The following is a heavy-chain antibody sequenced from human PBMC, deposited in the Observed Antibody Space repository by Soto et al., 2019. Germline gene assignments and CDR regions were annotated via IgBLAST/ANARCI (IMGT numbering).Heavy chain of an antibody. CDR2: INPNSGAT. D-gene: IGHD3-3*01. J-gene: IGHJ6*02. CDR3: GRDIRSGYSLYYYYTGKAV. CDR1: GYTFDGYY. Sequence: GASVKVAGNASGYTFDGYYMHWVRDAPGQGLELLGWINPNSGATNYAQKFRGWVTMTRETSISTAYMELSRLRSDDPPVYYCGRDIRSGYSLYYYYTGKAVRGQRTT. V-gene: IGHV1-2*04.